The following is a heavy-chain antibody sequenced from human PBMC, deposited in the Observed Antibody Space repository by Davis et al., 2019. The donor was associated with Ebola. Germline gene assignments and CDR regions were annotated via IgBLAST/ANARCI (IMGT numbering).Heavy chain of an antibody. V-gene: IGHV3-53*01. CDR3: ANPTGPRSSWYDVGY. D-gene: IGHD6-13*01. CDR1: GFTFSSDW. CDR2: IYSGGST. J-gene: IGHJ4*02. Sequence: GESLKISCAASGFTFSSDWMTWVRQAPGKGLEWVSVIYSGGSTYYADSVKGRFTISRDNSKNTLYLQMNSLRAEDTAVYYCANPTGPRSSWYDVGYWGQGTLVTVSS.